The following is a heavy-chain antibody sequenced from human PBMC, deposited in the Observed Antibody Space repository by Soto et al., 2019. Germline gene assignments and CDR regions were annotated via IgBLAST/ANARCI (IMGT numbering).Heavy chain of an antibody. CDR2: IDPSDSYT. J-gene: IGHJ1*01. CDR3: ASIQSYSGSSAEGIEYFQH. D-gene: IGHD6-6*01. V-gene: IGHV5-10-1*01. Sequence: GASLKISCKGSGYSFTSYWISWVRQMPGKGLEWMGRIDPSDSYTNYSPSFQGHVTISADKSISTAYLQWSSLKASDTAMYYCASIQSYSGSSAEGIEYFQHWGQGTLVTVSS. CDR1: GYSFTSYW.